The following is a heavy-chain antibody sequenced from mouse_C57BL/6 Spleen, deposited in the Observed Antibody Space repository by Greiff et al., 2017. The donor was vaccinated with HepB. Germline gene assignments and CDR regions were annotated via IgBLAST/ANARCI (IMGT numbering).Heavy chain of an antibody. CDR1: GFNIKDDY. Sequence: EVKLVESGAELVRPGASVKLSCTASGFNIKDDYMHWVKQRPEQGLEWIGWIDPENGDTEYASKFQGKATITADTSSNTAYLQLSSLTSEDTAVYYCTTQPPDSSGYVLFAYWGQGTLVTVSA. V-gene: IGHV14-4*01. J-gene: IGHJ3*01. D-gene: IGHD3-2*02. CDR2: IDPENGDT. CDR3: TTQPPDSSGYVLFAY.